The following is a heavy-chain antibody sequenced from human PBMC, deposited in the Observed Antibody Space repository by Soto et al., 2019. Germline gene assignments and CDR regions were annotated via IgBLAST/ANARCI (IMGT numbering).Heavy chain of an antibody. Sequence: GGSLRLSCAASGFTFTTYWMSWVRQAPGKGLEWVANIKQDGSEKYYVDSVKGRFTISRDNAKNSLYPQMNSLRAEDTALYYCARVYPGSGWPYHYYGMHVWGQGTTVTVSS. V-gene: IGHV3-7*01. CDR1: GFTFTTYW. D-gene: IGHD6-19*01. CDR3: ARVYPGSGWPYHYYGMHV. J-gene: IGHJ6*02. CDR2: IKQDGSEK.